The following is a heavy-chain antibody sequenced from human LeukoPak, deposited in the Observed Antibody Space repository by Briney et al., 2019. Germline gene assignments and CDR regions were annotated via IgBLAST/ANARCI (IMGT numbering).Heavy chain of an antibody. D-gene: IGHD4-17*01. CDR3: ARHESYGAFDY. V-gene: IGHV4-59*08. J-gene: IGHJ4*02. CDR2: IYYSGST. CDR1: GGSISSSY. Sequence: SQTLSLTCTVSGGSISSSYSGSIRPPPGKGMEWIGYIYYSGSTNYNPSLKSRVTISVDTSKNQFSLKLSSVTAADTAVYYCARHESYGAFDYWGQGTLVTVSS.